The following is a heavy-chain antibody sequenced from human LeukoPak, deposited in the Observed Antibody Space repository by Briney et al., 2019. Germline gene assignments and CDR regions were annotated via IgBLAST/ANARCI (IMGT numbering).Heavy chain of an antibody. Sequence: ASVKVSCKASGYTFTSYAMHWMRQAPGQRLEWMGWINAGNGNTKYSQKFQGRVTITRDTSASTAYMELSSLRSEDTAVYYCARVDLVQQWLVPSGDYWGQGTLVTVSS. CDR3: ARVDLVQQWLVPSGDY. V-gene: IGHV1-3*01. CDR2: INAGNGNT. CDR1: GYTFTSYA. D-gene: IGHD6-19*01. J-gene: IGHJ4*02.